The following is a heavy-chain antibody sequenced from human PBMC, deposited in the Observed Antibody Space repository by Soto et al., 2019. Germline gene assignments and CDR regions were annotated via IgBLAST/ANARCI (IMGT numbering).Heavy chain of an antibody. V-gene: IGHV4-61*08. Sequence: QVQLQESGPGLVKPSETLSLTCTVSGGSVSSGGYHWTWIRQPPGKGLEWIGQSGSTNYNPSLKSRFTLSVDTSKNHLSLTLRSVTAADTAVYYCAVYRVGAGGDGYWGQGTLVTVSS. D-gene: IGHD1-26*01. J-gene: IGHJ4*02. CDR1: GGSVSSGGYH. CDR3: AVYRVGAGGDGY. CDR2: QSGST.